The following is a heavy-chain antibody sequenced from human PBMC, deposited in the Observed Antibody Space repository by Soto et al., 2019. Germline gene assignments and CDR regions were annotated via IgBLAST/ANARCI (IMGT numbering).Heavy chain of an antibody. J-gene: IGHJ4*02. CDR2: INHSGST. D-gene: IGHD1-26*01. Sequence: PSETLSLTCAVYGGSFSGYYWSWIRQPPGKGLEWIGEINHSGSTNYNPSLKSRVTISVDTSKNQFSLKLSSVTAADTAVYYCARGDSISYHHRTSYYFDYLGQGNLVTVSS. CDR3: ARGDSISYHHRTSYYFDY. CDR1: GGSFSGYY. V-gene: IGHV4-34*01.